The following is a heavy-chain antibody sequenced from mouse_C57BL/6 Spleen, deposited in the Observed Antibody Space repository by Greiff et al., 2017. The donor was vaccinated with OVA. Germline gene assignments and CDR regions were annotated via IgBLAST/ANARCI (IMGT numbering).Heavy chain of an antibody. CDR2: ISNLAYSI. D-gene: IGHD3-3*01. CDR1: GFTFSDYG. CDR3: ARQGWDSGPFAY. V-gene: IGHV5-15*04. J-gene: IGHJ3*01. Sequence: EVKLEESGGGLVQPGGSLKLSCAASGFTFSDYGMAWVRQAPRKGPEWVAFISNLAYSIYYADTVTGRFTISRENAKNTLYLEMSSRRSEDTAMDYCARQGWDSGPFAYWGQGTLVTVSA.